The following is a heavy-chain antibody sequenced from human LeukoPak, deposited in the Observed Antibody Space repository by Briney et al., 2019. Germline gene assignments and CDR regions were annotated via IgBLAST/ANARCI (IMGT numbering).Heavy chain of an antibody. Sequence: GGSLRLSCAASGFPFSSYSMNWVRQAPGKGLEWLSYISSGSGTMYYGDPVKGRFTISRDNAKNSLYLQMNSLRAEDTAVYYCARELDYQVYYYMDVWGKGTTVTVSS. D-gene: IGHD2-2*01. CDR2: ISSGSGTM. J-gene: IGHJ6*03. V-gene: IGHV3-48*01. CDR1: GFPFSSYS. CDR3: ARELDYQVYYYMDV.